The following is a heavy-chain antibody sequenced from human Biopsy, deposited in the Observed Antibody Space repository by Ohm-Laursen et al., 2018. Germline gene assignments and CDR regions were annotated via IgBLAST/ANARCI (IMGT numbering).Heavy chain of an antibody. CDR2: IGGTVHGT. V-gene: IGHV3-23*01. CDR3: ARNLGVTPGCQDY. Sequence: GSLRLSCTASGFTFSDYYMSWVRQAPGKGLEWVSSIGGTVHGTYYADSVKGRFTLSRDNSKNTLYLQMNGLRAEDTAVYYCARNLGVTPGCQDYWGQGTLVTVSS. J-gene: IGHJ4*02. CDR1: GFTFSDYY. D-gene: IGHD2-21*02.